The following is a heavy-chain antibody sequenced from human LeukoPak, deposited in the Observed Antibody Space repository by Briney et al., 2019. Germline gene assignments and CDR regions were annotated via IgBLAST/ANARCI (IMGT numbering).Heavy chain of an antibody. CDR1: GYTFTGYY. D-gene: IGHD3-10*01. V-gene: IGHV1-2*02. CDR2: INPNSGGT. J-gene: IGHJ6*03. CDR3: ARIPNYYGSGNGFNYDYYYYYMDV. Sequence: ASVKVSCKASGYTFTGYYMHWVRQAPGQGLEWMGWINPNSGGTNYAQKFQGRVTMTTDTSTSTAYMELRSLRSDDTAIYYCARIPNYYGSGNGFNYDYYYYYMDVWGKGTTVTISS.